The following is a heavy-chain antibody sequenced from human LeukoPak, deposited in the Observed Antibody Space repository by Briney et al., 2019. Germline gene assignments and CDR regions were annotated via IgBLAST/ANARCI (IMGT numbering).Heavy chain of an antibody. CDR2: IDPNSGDR. V-gene: IGHV1-2*06. Sequence: ASVKVSCKASKYTFSAYYVHWVRQAPGQGLEWMGRIDPNSGDRNYPQKFQGRVTMTRDTSISTAYMELSRLRSDDTAVYYCARGLSGSPVGFDYWGQGTLVTVSS. CDR3: ARGLSGSPVGFDY. CDR1: KYTFSAYY. J-gene: IGHJ4*02. D-gene: IGHD1-26*01.